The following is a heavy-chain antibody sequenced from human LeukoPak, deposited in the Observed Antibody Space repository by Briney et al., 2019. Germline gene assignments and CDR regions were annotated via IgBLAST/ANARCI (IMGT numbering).Heavy chain of an antibody. V-gene: IGHV3-48*01. J-gene: IGHJ4*02. Sequence: GGSLRLSCAASGFTFSRYNMNWVRQAPGKGLEWVSYISSSSSTTYYADSVKGRFTISRDNAKNSLYLQMNSLRAEDTAVYYCARLIQLVDYWGQGTLVTVSS. CDR1: GFTFSRYN. CDR3: ARLIQLVDY. CDR2: ISSSSSTT. D-gene: IGHD5-18*01.